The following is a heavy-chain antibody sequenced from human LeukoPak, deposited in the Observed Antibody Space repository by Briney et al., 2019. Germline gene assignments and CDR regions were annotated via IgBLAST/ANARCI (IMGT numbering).Heavy chain of an antibody. V-gene: IGHV4-61*02. Sequence: SETLSLTCTVSRGPINSGDYFWSWIRQSAGKGLEWIGRIYTTGDTSYNPSLKSRVTISLDTSKNQFSLKLKSVTAADTAVYYCARHGRTTVTTYFDYWGQGTLVTVSS. CDR2: IYTTGDT. J-gene: IGHJ4*02. CDR3: ARHGRTTVTTYFDY. D-gene: IGHD4-17*01. CDR1: RGPINSGDYF.